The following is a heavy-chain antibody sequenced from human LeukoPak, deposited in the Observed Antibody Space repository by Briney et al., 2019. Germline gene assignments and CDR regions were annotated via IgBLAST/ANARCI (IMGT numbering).Heavy chain of an antibody. Sequence: NPSETLSLTCTVSGGSISSYYWSWIRQPPGKGLEWIGYIYYSGSTNYNPSLKSRVTISVDTSKNQFSLKLSSVTAADTAVYYCARDSSDSDYGDIPSHWFDPWGQGTLVTVSS. D-gene: IGHD4-17*01. J-gene: IGHJ5*02. CDR1: GGSISSYY. CDR2: IYYSGST. V-gene: IGHV4-59*01. CDR3: ARDSSDSDYGDIPSHWFDP.